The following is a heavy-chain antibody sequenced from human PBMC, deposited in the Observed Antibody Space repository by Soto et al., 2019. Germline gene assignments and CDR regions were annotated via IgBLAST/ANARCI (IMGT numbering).Heavy chain of an antibody. D-gene: IGHD2-2*01. V-gene: IGHV4-4*02. J-gene: IGHJ6*02. Sequence: QVQLQESGPGLVKPSGTLSLTCAVSGGSISSSNWWSWVRQPPGKGLEWIGEIYHSGSTNYNPSLKIRVTISVDKSKNQFSLKLSSVTAADTAVYYCARESYCSSTSCYFPGGMDVWGQGTTVTVSS. CDR1: GGSISSSNW. CDR2: IYHSGST. CDR3: ARESYCSSTSCYFPGGMDV.